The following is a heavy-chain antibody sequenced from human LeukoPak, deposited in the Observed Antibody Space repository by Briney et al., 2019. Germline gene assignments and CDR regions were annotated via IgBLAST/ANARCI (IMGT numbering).Heavy chain of an antibody. J-gene: IGHJ5*02. D-gene: IGHD6-25*01. CDR2: IYTSGST. CDR3: GRVRGPLAAAFP. CDR1: GGSISSYY. V-gene: IGHV4-4*07. Sequence: SETLSLTCTVSGGSISSYYWSWIRQPAGKGLEWIGRIYTSGSTNYDPSLKSRVTMSVDTSKNQFSLKLSSVTAADPAVYYCGRVRGPLAAAFPWGQGTLVTVSP.